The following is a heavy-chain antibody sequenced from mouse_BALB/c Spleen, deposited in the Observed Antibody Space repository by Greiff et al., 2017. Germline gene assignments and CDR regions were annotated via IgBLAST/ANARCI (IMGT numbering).Heavy chain of an antibody. CDR2: IDPANGNT. CDR1: GFNIKDTY. CDR3: APYYGSSPLAMDY. Sequence: EVQLQESGAELVKPGASVKLSCTASGFNIKDTYMHWVKQRPEQGLEWIGRIDPANGNTKYDPKFQGKATITADTSSNTAYLQLSSLTSEDTAVYYCAPYYGSSPLAMDYWGQGTSVTVSS. V-gene: IGHV14-3*02. D-gene: IGHD1-1*01. J-gene: IGHJ4*01.